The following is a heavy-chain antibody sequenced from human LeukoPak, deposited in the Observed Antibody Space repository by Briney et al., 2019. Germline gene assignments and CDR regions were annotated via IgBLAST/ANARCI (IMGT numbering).Heavy chain of an antibody. V-gene: IGHV3-7*03. D-gene: IGHD5-18*01. CDR1: GFTFSSYW. CDR2: ITPDGSQK. Sequence: GGSLRLSCATSGFTFSSYWMSWVRQASGKGLEWVADITPDGSQKYYLDSVKGRFTISRDNSKNTLYLQMNSLRAEDTAVYYCAKSSVRGDTGDYWGQGTLVTVSS. CDR3: AKSSVRGDTGDY. J-gene: IGHJ4*02.